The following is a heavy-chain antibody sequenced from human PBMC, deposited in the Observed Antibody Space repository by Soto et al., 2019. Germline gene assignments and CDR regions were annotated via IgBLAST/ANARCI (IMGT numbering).Heavy chain of an antibody. CDR2: IYYSGST. D-gene: IGHD2-15*01. CDR1: GGSISSSSYY. CDR3: ASTGDSGYCSGGSCYLDY. J-gene: IGHJ4*02. V-gene: IGHV4-39*01. Sequence: QLQLQESGPGLVKPSETLSLTCTVSGGSISSSSYYWGWIRQPPGKGLEWIGSIYYSGSTYYNPSLKGRVTISVDTSKNQFALKLSSVTAADTAVYYCASTGDSGYCSGGSCYLDYWGQGTLVTVSS.